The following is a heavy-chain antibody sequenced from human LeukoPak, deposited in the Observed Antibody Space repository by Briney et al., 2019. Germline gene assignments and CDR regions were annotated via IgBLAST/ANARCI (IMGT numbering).Heavy chain of an antibody. V-gene: IGHV3-74*03. Sequence: GGSLRLSCAASGFTFSSYWMHWVRQAPGKGLVWVSRINSDGSRTTYADSVKGRFTISRDNNKKSVYLQMNSLRAEDTAVYYCARDTDDFQGLDIWGQGTRVTVSS. CDR3: ARDTDDFQGLDI. J-gene: IGHJ3*02. CDR1: GFTFSSYW. D-gene: IGHD3-3*01. CDR2: INSDGSRT.